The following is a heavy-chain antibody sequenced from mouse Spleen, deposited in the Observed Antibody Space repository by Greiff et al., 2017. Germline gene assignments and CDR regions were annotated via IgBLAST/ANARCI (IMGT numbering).Heavy chain of an antibody. CDR1: GYSFTGYY. D-gene: IGHD4-1*01. J-gene: IGHJ3*01. V-gene: IGHV1-42*01. Sequence: EVQLQQSGPELVKPGASVKISCKASGYSFTGYYMNWVKQSPEKSLEWIGEINPSTGGTTYNQKFEAKATLTVDKSSSTAYMQLKSLTSEDSAVYYCARYLTGTRKGFAYWGQGTLVTVSA. CDR3: ARYLTGTRKGFAY. CDR2: INPSTGGT.